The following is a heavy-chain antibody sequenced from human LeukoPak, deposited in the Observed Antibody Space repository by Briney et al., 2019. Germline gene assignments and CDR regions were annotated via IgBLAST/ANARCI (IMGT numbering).Heavy chain of an antibody. Sequence: GGSLRLSCAASGGTFSSYAMSWVRQAPGKGLEWVSAISGSGGGTYYADSVKGRFTISRDNSKYTLYLQMNSLRAEDTAVYYSARASGGIQLWFDYWGQGTLVTVSS. J-gene: IGHJ4*02. V-gene: IGHV3-23*01. CDR2: ISGSGGGT. D-gene: IGHD5-18*01. CDR3: ARASGGIQLWFDY. CDR1: GGTFSSYA.